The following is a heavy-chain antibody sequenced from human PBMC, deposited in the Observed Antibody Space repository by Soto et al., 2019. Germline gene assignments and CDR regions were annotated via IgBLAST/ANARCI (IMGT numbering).Heavy chain of an antibody. Sequence: QVQLVQSGAEVKKPGASVKVSCKASGYTFNSYYMHWVRQAPGQGLEWMGVIDPSGGSTNYAENFQGRVAMTRDTSTSTVYMALSSLRSEDTAVYYCARDRSGNAGREYAFWGRGTRVTVSS. CDR3: ARDRSGNAGREYAF. CDR1: GYTFNSYY. V-gene: IGHV1-46*02. J-gene: IGHJ4*02. D-gene: IGHD2-15*01. CDR2: IDPSGGST.